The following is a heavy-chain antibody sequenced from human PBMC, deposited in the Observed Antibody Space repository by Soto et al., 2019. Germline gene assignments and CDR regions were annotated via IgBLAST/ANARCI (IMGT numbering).Heavy chain of an antibody. D-gene: IGHD6-19*01. Sequence: PGGSLRLSCAASGFTFSSYGMHWVRQAPGKGPEWVAFISNDGSKTDYADSVKGRFTVSRDNPKNTLFLQMNSLRGEDTAVYYCMKPRSSLQWPPFDPWGHGTLVTVSS. CDR1: GFTFSSYG. CDR2: ISNDGSKT. V-gene: IGHV3-30*18. J-gene: IGHJ5*02. CDR3: MKPRSSLQWPPFDP.